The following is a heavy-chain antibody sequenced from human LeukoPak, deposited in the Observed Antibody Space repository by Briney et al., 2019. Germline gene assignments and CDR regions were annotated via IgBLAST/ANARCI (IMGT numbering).Heavy chain of an antibody. CDR1: GGSISSYY. D-gene: IGHD5-18*01. CDR3: AREDGTQPPDY. J-gene: IGHJ4*02. Sequence: SETLSLTCTVSGGSISSYYWSWIRQPPGKGLEWIGYIYYSGSTSYNPSLKSRVTISVDTSKNQFSLKLSSVTAADTAVYYCAREDGTQPPDYWGQGTLVTVSS. CDR2: IYYSGST. V-gene: IGHV4-59*01.